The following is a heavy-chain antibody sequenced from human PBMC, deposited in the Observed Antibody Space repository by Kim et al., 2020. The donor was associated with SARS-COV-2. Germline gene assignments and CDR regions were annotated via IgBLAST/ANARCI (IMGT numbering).Heavy chain of an antibody. CDR1: GGSISSSSYY. CDR3: ARPFLSLSYSSGWDPNYYYGMDV. V-gene: IGHV4-39*01. CDR2: IYYSGST. D-gene: IGHD6-19*01. J-gene: IGHJ6*02. Sequence: SETLSLTCTVSGGSISSSSYYWGWIRQPPGKGLEWIGSIYYSGSTYYNPSLKSRVTISVDTSKNQFSLKLSSVTAADTAVYYCARPFLSLSYSSGWDPNYYYGMDVWGQGTTVTVSS.